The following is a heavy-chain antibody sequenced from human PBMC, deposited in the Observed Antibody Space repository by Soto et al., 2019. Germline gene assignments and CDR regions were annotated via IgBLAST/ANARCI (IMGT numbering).Heavy chain of an antibody. Sequence: SETLSLTCAVYGGSFSGYYWSWIRQPPGKGLEWIGEINHSGSTNYNPSLKSRVTISVDTPKNQFSLKLSSVTAADTAVYYCASHPSIAAAGTFGYYYYYMDVWGKGTTVTVSS. CDR2: INHSGST. CDR1: GGSFSGYY. D-gene: IGHD6-13*01. J-gene: IGHJ6*03. V-gene: IGHV4-34*01. CDR3: ASHPSIAAAGTFGYYYYYMDV.